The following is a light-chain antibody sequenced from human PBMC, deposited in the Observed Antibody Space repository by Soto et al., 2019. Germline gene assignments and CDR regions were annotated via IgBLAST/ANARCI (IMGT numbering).Light chain of an antibody. Sequence: EFVLTQSPGTLSLSPGERATLSCRASQTVRNNYLAWYQQKPGQAPRLLIYDASTRATGIPDRFSGSGSGTDFSLTIGSLRSDDFGVYYCQQYIHWPRTFGLGANLEI. J-gene: IGKJ2*01. V-gene: IGKV3D-20*02. CDR1: QTVRNNY. CDR3: QQYIHWPRT. CDR2: DAS.